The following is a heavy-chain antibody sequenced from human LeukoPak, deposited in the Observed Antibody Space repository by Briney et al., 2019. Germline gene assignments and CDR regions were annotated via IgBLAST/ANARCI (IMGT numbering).Heavy chain of an antibody. CDR2: IYPGDSDT. CDR3: ARLVFYESKTGLDL. Sequence: GESLKISCKGSGYSFPNYWIGWVRQMPGKGLEWMGIIYPGDSDTTYKPSFQGQVTISADKSISTAYLQWSSLKASDTAMYYCARLVFYESKTGLDLWGQGTLVTVSS. V-gene: IGHV5-51*01. CDR1: GYSFPNYW. J-gene: IGHJ4*02. D-gene: IGHD3-22*01.